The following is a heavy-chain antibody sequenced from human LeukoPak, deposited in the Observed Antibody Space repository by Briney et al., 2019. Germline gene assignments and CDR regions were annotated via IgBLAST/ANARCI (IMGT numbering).Heavy chain of an antibody. Sequence: SETLSLTCTVSGGSISSYYWSWIRQPPGKGLEWIGYIYYSGTTNYNPSLKSRVTISVDTSKNQFSLKLSSVNAADKAVYYCARGVYIAAAQYGYWGQGTLVTVSS. CDR3: ARGVYIAAAQYGY. CDR1: GGSISSYY. D-gene: IGHD6-13*01. CDR2: IYYSGTT. J-gene: IGHJ4*02. V-gene: IGHV4-59*01.